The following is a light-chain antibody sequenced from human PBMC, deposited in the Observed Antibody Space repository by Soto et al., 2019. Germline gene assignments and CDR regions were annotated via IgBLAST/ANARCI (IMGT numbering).Light chain of an antibody. CDR3: QHYDTYSP. V-gene: IGKV1-5*03. J-gene: IGKJ4*02. CDR1: QGISSR. CDR2: KTS. Sequence: DIQMTQSPSTLSASVGEGVTITCRASQGISSRLAWYQQKPGKAPKLLIYKTSTLEGGVPSRFSGSGSGTEFTLTINSLQPDDLAIYYCQHYDTYSPFGGGTKVEIK.